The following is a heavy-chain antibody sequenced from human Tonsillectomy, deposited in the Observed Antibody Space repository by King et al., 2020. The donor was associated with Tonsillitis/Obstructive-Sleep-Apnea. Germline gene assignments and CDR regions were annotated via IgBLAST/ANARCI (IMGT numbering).Heavy chain of an antibody. CDR2: IYYSGST. V-gene: IGHV4-61*01. J-gene: IGHJ4*02. Sequence: VQLQESGPGLVKPSETLSLTCTVSGGSVSSGSYYWSWIRQPPGKGLEWIGYIYYSGSTNYNPSLKSRVTISVDTSKNQFSLKLSSVTAADTAVYYCARVEKFDSSSFSVDYWGQGTLVTVSS. D-gene: IGHD6-6*01. CDR1: GGSVSSGSYY. CDR3: ARVEKFDSSSFSVDY.